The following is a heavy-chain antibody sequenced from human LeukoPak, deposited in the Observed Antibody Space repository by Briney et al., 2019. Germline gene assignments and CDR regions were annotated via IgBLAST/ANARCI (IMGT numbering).Heavy chain of an antibody. CDR3: ARDIGEHSTPEPNFDY. CDR1: GYTLTELS. Sequence: ASVKVSCKVSGYTLTELSMHWVRQAPGKGLEWMGVFDPEDGETIYAQKFQGRVTMTEDTSTDTAYMELSSLRSEDTAVYYCARDIGEHSTPEPNFDYWGQGTLVTVSS. D-gene: IGHD1-26*01. J-gene: IGHJ4*02. CDR2: FDPEDGET. V-gene: IGHV1-24*01.